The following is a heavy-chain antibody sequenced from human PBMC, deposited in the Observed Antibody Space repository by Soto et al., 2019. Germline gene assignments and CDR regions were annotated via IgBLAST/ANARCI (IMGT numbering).Heavy chain of an antibody. J-gene: IGHJ5*02. Sequence: EVQLLESGGGLVQPGGSLRLSCAASGFTFSSYAMSWVRQAPGKGLEWVSAISGSGGSTYYADSVKGRFTISRDNSKNTLYLQMNSLRAEDTAVYYCAKAHDSSGYYGYHWFDPWGQGTLVTVSS. V-gene: IGHV3-23*01. CDR2: ISGSGGST. D-gene: IGHD3-22*01. CDR3: AKAHDSSGYYGYHWFDP. CDR1: GFTFSSYA.